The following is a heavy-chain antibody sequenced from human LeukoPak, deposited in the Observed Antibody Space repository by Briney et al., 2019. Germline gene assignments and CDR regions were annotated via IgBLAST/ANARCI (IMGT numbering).Heavy chain of an antibody. CDR2: INHSGST. Sequence: SETLSLTCAVYGGSFSGYYWSWIRQPPGKGLEWIEEINHSGSTNYNPSLKSRVTISVDTSKNQFSLKLSSVTAADTAVYYCARGQKRYYGSGDAFDIWGQGTMVTVSS. V-gene: IGHV4-34*01. CDR1: GGSFSGYY. D-gene: IGHD3-10*01. CDR3: ARGQKRYYGSGDAFDI. J-gene: IGHJ3*02.